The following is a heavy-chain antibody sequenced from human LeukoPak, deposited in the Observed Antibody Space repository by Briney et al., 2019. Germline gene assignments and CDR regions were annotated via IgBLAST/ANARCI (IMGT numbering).Heavy chain of an antibody. J-gene: IGHJ4*02. D-gene: IGHD5-24*01. CDR2: INHSGNT. V-gene: IGHV4-34*01. CDR1: GGSFSGYF. CDR3: ARVDGDGYNIPDY. Sequence: SETLSLTCAVYGGSFSGYFWSWIRQPPGKGLEWIGEINHSGNTNYNPSLKSRVTISVDTSKNQFSLKLSSVTAADTAVYYCARVDGDGYNIPDYWGQGTLVTVSS.